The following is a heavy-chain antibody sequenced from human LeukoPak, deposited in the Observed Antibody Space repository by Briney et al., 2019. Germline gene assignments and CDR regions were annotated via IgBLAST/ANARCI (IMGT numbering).Heavy chain of an antibody. CDR2: ISGSGSTI. D-gene: IGHD6-19*01. Sequence: PGGSLRLFCAASGFTFSDYYMSWIRQAPGKGLEWVSYISGSGSTIYYADSVKGRFTISRDNAKNSLYLQMNSLRAEDTAVYYCARVGSSSGYYFDYWGQGTLVTVSS. V-gene: IGHV3-11*01. CDR3: ARVGSSSGYYFDY. CDR1: GFTFSDYY. J-gene: IGHJ4*02.